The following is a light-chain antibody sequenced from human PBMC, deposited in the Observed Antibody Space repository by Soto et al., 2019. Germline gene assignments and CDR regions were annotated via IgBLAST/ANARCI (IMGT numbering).Light chain of an antibody. CDR1: GSNIGSGYN. J-gene: IGLJ2*01. CDR2: DNT. Sequence: VVTQPPSVSGAPGQRVTMSCTGSGSNIGSGYNVHWYQQLPETAPKLLIYDNTNRPSGVPDRFSASKSGTSASLAITGLQAEDEADYYCQSYDSSLSGFVIFGGGTKLTVL. CDR3: QSYDSSLSGFVI. V-gene: IGLV1-40*01.